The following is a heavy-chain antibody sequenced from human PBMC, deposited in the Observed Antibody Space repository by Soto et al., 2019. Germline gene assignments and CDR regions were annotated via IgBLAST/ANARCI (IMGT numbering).Heavy chain of an antibody. Sequence: SVQVSCKAASLTFSSYAISWVLQSHGQGLEWMGGIIPIFGTANYAQKFQGRVTITADKSTSTAYMELSSLRSEDTAVYYCARCSGSYYYYGMDVWGQGTTVTVSS. J-gene: IGHJ6*02. CDR2: IIPIFGTA. D-gene: IGHD3-10*02. CDR3: ARCSGSYYYYGMDV. CDR1: SLTFSSYA. V-gene: IGHV1-69*06.